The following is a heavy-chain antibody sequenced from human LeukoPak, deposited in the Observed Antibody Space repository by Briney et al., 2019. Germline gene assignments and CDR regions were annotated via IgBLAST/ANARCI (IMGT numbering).Heavy chain of an antibody. CDR2: MNPNSGNT. Sequence: ASVKVSCKASGYTFTSYDINWVRQATGQGLEWMGWMNPNSGNTGYAQKFQGRVTMTRNTSISTAYMELSSLRSEDTAVYYCARGYPTEGWFDPWGQGTLVTVSP. J-gene: IGHJ5*02. D-gene: IGHD4-17*01. V-gene: IGHV1-8*01. CDR3: ARGYPTEGWFDP. CDR1: GYTFTSYD.